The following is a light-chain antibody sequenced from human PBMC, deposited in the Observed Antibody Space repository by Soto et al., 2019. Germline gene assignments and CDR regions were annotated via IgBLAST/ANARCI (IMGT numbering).Light chain of an antibody. CDR1: GSDVRTYNL. CDR2: EAS. CDR3: CSYAGDKTYV. Sequence: QSALTQPASVSGSPGQSITISCTVTGSDVRTYNLVSWYQQHPGKVPKLIIYEASKRPSGVSNRFSGSQPGNTASLTVSGLQAEDEDDYYCCSYAGDKTYVFGSGTKVTVL. V-gene: IGLV2-23*01. J-gene: IGLJ1*01.